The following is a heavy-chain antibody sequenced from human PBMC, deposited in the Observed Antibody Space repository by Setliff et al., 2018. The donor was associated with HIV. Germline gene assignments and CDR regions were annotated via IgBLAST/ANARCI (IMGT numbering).Heavy chain of an antibody. CDR3: AKPFGSDGSRQLDS. D-gene: IGHD2-15*01. CDR2: MNPNSGNT. CDR1: GYTFTSYD. V-gene: IGHV1-8*02. J-gene: IGHJ4*02. Sequence: GASVKVSCKASGYTFTSYDINWVRQATGQGLEWMGWMNPNSGNTGYAQKFQGRVTMTRNTSISTAYVELSSLRSDDTAIYYCAKPFGSDGSRQLDSWGQGTLVTVSS.